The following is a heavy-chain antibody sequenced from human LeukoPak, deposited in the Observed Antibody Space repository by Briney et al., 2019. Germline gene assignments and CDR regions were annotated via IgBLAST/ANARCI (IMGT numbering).Heavy chain of an antibody. CDR3: ARNRDGYNSFDY. D-gene: IGHD5-24*01. CDR1: GGSISSGGYY. J-gene: IGHJ4*02. Sequence: SQTLSLTCTVSGGSISSGGYYWSWIRQHPGKGLEWIGYIYYSGSTYYNPSLKSRVTISVDMSKNQFSLKLSSVTAADTAVYYCARNRDGYNSFDYWGQGTLVTVSS. CDR2: IYYSGST. V-gene: IGHV4-31*03.